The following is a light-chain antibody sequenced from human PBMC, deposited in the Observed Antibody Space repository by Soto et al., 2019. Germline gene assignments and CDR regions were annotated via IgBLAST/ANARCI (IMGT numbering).Light chain of an antibody. J-gene: IGLJ2*01. Sequence: QAVVTQSPSASASLGASVKLTCTLSSGHSSYAIAWHQQQPEKGPRYSMKLNSDGSHSKGDGIPDRFSGSSSGAERYLTISSLQSEDEADYYCQTWGTGIVVFGGGTKLTVL. CDR3: QTWGTGIVV. CDR1: SGHSSYA. CDR2: LNSDGSH. V-gene: IGLV4-69*01.